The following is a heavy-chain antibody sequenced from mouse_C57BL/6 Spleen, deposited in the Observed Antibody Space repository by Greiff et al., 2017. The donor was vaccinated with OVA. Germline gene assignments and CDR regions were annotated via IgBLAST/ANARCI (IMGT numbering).Heavy chain of an antibody. CDR2: ISSGGSYT. V-gene: IGHV5-6*01. Sequence: EVHLVESGGDLVKPGGSLKLSCAASGFTFSSYGMSWVRQTPDKRLEWVATISSGGSYTYYPDSVKGRFTISRDNAKNTLYLQMSSLKSEDTAMYYCARQDNYGYFDVWGTGTTVTVSS. CDR1: GFTFSSYG. CDR3: ARQDNYGYFDV. J-gene: IGHJ1*03.